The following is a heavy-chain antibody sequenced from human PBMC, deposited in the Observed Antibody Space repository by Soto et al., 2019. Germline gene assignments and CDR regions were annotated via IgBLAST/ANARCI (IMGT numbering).Heavy chain of an antibody. CDR1: GFIVSSNY. CDR2: LYSGGST. Sequence: PGGSLRLSCAASGFIVSSNYMSWVRQAPGKGLEWVSVLYSGGSTYYADSVKGRFTISRDKSKNTLYVQMNSLRDEDTAVYYCARDATSSNWIRAFDLWGQGTMVTVSS. J-gene: IGHJ3*01. CDR3: ARDATSSNWIRAFDL. V-gene: IGHV3-66*01. D-gene: IGHD6-13*01.